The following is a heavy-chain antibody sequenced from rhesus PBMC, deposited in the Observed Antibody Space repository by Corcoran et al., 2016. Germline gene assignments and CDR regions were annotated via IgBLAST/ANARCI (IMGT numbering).Heavy chain of an antibody. CDR2: IDPSDSDP. D-gene: IGHD1-44*01. V-gene: IGHV5-20*02. CDR3: AMEPTTTQLDV. Sequence: EVQLVQSGAEVKRPGESLKISCKTYGYSFTSYWISWVRQMPGKGLEWMGTIDPSDSDPRYSPSFQGQVTLSADKSISTAYLQWSSLKASDTATYYCAMEPTTTQLDVWGRGVLVTVSS. J-gene: IGHJ5-2*02. CDR1: GYSFTSYW.